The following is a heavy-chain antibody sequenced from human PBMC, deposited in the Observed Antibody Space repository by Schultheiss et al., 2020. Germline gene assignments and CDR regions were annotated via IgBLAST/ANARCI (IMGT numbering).Heavy chain of an antibody. V-gene: IGHV5-51*01. Sequence: GGSLRLSCQGSGYTFPSFWLGWVRRTPGKGLEWMGNIFPSDSDTKYNPSFQGQVSISADNSVSTAYLQWNSLKASDTATYYCARHGSIGSHLYFSEFWGQGTVVTVSS. CDR1: GYTFPSFW. J-gene: IGHJ1*01. D-gene: IGHD3-22*01. CDR3: ARHGSIGSHLYFSEF. CDR2: IFPSDSDT.